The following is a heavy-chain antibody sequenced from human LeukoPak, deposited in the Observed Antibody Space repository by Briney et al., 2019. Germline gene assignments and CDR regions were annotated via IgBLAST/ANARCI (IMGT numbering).Heavy chain of an antibody. D-gene: IGHD1-26*01. CDR2: MNIDGSEK. CDR3: ARDPVEWELLLDY. CDR1: GFTLCSFW. J-gene: IGHJ4*02. Sequence: GGALRLSCAGSGFTLCSFWVGWVRPTPGKRLGGGPNMNIDGSEKYYADSVKGRFSISRDNARNSVYLQMNSLRVDDTAVYYCARDPVEWELLLDYWGQGTLVTVSS. V-gene: IGHV3-7*01.